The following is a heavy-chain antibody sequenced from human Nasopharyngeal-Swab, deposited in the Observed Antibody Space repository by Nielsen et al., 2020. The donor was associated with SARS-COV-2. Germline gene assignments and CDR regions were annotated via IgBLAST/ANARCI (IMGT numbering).Heavy chain of an antibody. CDR1: VYTFHNYG. V-gene: IGHV1-18*01. J-gene: IGHJ4*02. CDR3: ARDPLQYSYGPIDY. Sequence: ASVTVSCQASVYTFHNYGISWVRQAPGQGLEWMGWISPYNANTYYAQKLQARVAVTTDTSTSTSYMELRSLRSDDTAVYYCARDPLQYSYGPIDYWGQGTLVTVSS. D-gene: IGHD5-18*01. CDR2: ISPYNANT.